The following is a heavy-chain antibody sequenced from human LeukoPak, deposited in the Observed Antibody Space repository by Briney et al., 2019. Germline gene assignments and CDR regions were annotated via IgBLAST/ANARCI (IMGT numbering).Heavy chain of an antibody. J-gene: IGHJ5*02. CDR2: IYYSGST. Sequence: SETLSLTCAVSGVAISRGGYAWNWIRQPPGKGLEWIGYIYYSGSTNYNPSLKSRVTISVDTSKNQLSLKLSSVTAADTAVYYCARNDYGDYQFDPWGQGTLVTVSS. CDR1: GVAISRGGYA. CDR3: ARNDYGDYQFDP. D-gene: IGHD4-17*01. V-gene: IGHV4-61*08.